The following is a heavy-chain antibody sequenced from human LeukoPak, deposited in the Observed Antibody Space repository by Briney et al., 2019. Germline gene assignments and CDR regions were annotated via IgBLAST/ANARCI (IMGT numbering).Heavy chain of an antibody. Sequence: EGSLRLSCAASGFTVSSNYMSWVRQAPGKGLEWVSVIYSGGSTYYADSVKGRFTISRDNSKNTLYLQMNSLRAEDTAVYYCARWVVTATLFDYWGQGTLVTVSS. J-gene: IGHJ4*02. D-gene: IGHD2-21*02. CDR3: ARWVVTATLFDY. V-gene: IGHV3-53*01. CDR1: GFTVSSNY. CDR2: IYSGGST.